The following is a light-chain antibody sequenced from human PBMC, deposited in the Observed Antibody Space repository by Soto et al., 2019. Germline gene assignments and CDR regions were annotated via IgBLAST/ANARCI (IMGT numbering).Light chain of an antibody. V-gene: IGKV3-20*01. J-gene: IGKJ4*01. CDR2: GAS. CDR3: HQYVSSPLT. CDR1: QSVSSSY. Sequence: EIVLTQSPGTLSLSPGERAILSCRASQSVSSSYLAWYQQKPGQAPRLLIYGASSRATGIPDRFSGSGSGTDFTLTISRLEPEDFAVYYCHQYVSSPLTFGGGTKVEIK.